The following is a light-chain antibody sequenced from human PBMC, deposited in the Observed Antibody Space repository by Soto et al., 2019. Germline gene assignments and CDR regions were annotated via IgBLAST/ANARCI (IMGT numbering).Light chain of an antibody. Sequence: QSMLTQPPSASGSPGQSVTISCTGTSSDVGLYDYVSWYQQHPGKVPKLLIYEVTQRPSGVPDRFSGSKSGNTASLTVSGLQAEDEADYYCSSYGGNSNYVFGTGTKVTVL. CDR3: SSYGGNSNYV. CDR2: EVT. J-gene: IGLJ1*01. V-gene: IGLV2-8*01. CDR1: SSDVGLYDY.